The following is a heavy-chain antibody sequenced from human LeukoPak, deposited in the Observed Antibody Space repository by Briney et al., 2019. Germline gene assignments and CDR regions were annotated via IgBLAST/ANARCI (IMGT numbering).Heavy chain of an antibody. CDR3: TTDRRHDILTGYYRGWFDP. D-gene: IGHD3-9*01. V-gene: IGHV3-15*01. J-gene: IGHJ5*02. CDR2: IKSKIDGGTT. CDR1: GFTFNNAW. Sequence: PGGSLRLSCAASGFTFNNAWMSWVRQAPGKGLERVGRIKSKIDGGTTDYAAPVKGRFTISRDDSQNTLFLRMSSLKTEDTAVYYCTTDRRHDILTGYYRGWFDPWGQGTLVTVSS.